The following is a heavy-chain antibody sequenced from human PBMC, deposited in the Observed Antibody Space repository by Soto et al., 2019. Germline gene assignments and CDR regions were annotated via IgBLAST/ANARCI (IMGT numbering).Heavy chain of an antibody. D-gene: IGHD2-2*01. CDR3: AKSPAILNCSSTSCYGDYYYYYGMDV. CDR2: ISGSGGST. J-gene: IGHJ6*02. V-gene: IGHV3-23*01. Sequence: PGGSLRLSCAASGFTFSSYAMSWVRQAPGKGLEWVSAISGSGGSTYYADSVKGRFTISRDNSKNTLYLQMNSLRAEDTAVYYCAKSPAILNCSSTSCYGDYYYYYGMDVWGQGTTVTVSS. CDR1: GFTFSSYA.